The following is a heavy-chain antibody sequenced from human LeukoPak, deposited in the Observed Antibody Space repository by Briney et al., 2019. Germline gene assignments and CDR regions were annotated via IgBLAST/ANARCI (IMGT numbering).Heavy chain of an antibody. CDR2: INSNSGGT. D-gene: IGHD2-2*01. V-gene: IGHV1-2*02. Sequence: ASVKVSCKASGYTFTDYYVHRVRQAPGQGLEWMGWINSNSGGTEYAQKFQGRVTITRDTSISTAYMDLSRLGSDDTAMYYCARDHCTSNSCYEDFYYGMDVWGQGTTVTVSS. J-gene: IGHJ6*02. CDR3: ARDHCTSNSCYEDFYYGMDV. CDR1: GYTFTDYY.